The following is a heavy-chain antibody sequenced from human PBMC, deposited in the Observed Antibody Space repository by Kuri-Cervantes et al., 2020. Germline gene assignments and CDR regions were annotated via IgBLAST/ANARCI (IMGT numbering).Heavy chain of an antibody. Sequence: GGSLRLSCAASGFTFSNYWMIWVRQAPGKGLEWVSSISSSSSYIYYADSVKGRFTISRDNAKNSLYLQMNSLRAEDTAVYYCARDRLMYNWFDPWGQGTLVTVSS. CDR1: GFTFSNYW. J-gene: IGHJ5*02. CDR2: ISSSSSYI. D-gene: IGHD2-8*01. V-gene: IGHV3-21*01. CDR3: ARDRLMYNWFDP.